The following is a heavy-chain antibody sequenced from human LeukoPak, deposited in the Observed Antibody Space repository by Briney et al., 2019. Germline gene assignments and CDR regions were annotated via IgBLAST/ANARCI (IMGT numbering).Heavy chain of an antibody. CDR3: ARSSVGSRPNYYAPTPRWYFDY. J-gene: IGHJ4*02. CDR1: GGSISSSSYY. D-gene: IGHD3-10*01. CDR2: IYYSGST. Sequence: SETLSLTCTVSGGSISSSSYYWGWIRQPPGKGLEWIGYIYYSGSTNYNPSLKSRVTISVDTSKNQFSLKLSSVTAADTAVYYCARSSVGSRPNYYAPTPRWYFDYWGQGTLVTVSS. V-gene: IGHV4-61*05.